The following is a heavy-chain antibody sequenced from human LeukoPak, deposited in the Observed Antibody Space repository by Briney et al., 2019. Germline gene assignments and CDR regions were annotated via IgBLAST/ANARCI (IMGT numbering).Heavy chain of an antibody. V-gene: IGHV3-48*02. D-gene: IGHD3-22*01. CDR1: GFTFRSHS. J-gene: IGHJ3*02. CDR3: ASQYYYDSNGYYGDAFDI. Sequence: GGSLRLSCADSGFTFRSHSMNWGRQAPGKGLERVSYISSSSSTIYYADSVKGRFTISRDNAKNSLYRQMNSLRDEQTAVYYCASQYYYDSNGYYGDAFDIWGQGTMVTVSS. CDR2: ISSSSSTI.